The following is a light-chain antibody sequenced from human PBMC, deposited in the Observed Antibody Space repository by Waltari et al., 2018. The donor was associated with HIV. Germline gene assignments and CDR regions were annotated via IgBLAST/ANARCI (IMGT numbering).Light chain of an antibody. Sequence: ALIQPASVSGSPGQSITIFCTVTSDDIGFSKFVSWYKQHPGTAPQLMIYGVGFRPSGVPSRFSGSRSGNTASLTIFGLQAEDEADYYCCSFTKSDSLVFGGGTKLTVL. J-gene: IGLJ2*01. CDR2: GVG. CDR1: SDDIGFSKF. CDR3: CSFTKSDSLV. V-gene: IGLV2-14*03.